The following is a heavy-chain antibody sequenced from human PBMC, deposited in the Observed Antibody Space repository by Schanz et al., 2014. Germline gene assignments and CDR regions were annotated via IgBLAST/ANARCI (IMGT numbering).Heavy chain of an antibody. CDR3: ARDYYDSSGYYYCDY. V-gene: IGHV1-3*01. CDR1: GYSFISHA. J-gene: IGHJ4*02. D-gene: IGHD3-22*01. Sequence: QVQLVQSGAEVKKPGASVKVSCKASGYSFISHAIHWVRQAPGQRLEWMGWINAANGNTNYIQKFQGRVTITRDTSASTAYMELSSLRSEDTAVYYCARDYYDSSGYYYCDYWGQGTLVTVSS. CDR2: INAANGNT.